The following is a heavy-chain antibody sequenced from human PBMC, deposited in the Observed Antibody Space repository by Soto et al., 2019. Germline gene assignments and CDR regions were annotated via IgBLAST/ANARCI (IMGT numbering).Heavy chain of an antibody. Sequence: VGSLRLYCTDSGFSFDSYIMEWVRQSPGKGREWVARILYAGSKEYYADPVKGRFTISRDNSKNTLHLQIDRLRVEDTAVYFCAKGLALMADHWGQGTPVTVSS. CDR2: ILYAGSKE. CDR1: GFSFDSYI. D-gene: IGHD2-21*01. CDR3: AKGLALMADH. V-gene: IGHV3-30*18. J-gene: IGHJ4*02.